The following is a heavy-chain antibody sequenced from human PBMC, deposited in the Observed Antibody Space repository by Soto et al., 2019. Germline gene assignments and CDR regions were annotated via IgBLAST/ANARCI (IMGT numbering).Heavy chain of an antibody. D-gene: IGHD6-19*01. CDR3: AKARQWLVLYYYGLDV. CDR1: GFTFSSYG. Sequence: QVQLVESGGGVVQPGRSLRLSCAASGFTFSSYGMHWVRQAPGKGLEWVAVISYDGSNKYYADSVKGRFTISRDNSKNTLYLQMNSLSAEDTGVYYCAKARQWLVLYYYGLDVWGQGTTVTVSS. V-gene: IGHV3-30*18. CDR2: ISYDGSNK. J-gene: IGHJ6*02.